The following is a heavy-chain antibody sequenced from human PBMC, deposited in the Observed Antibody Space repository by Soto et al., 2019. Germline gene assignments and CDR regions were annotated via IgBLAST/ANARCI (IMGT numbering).Heavy chain of an antibody. D-gene: IGHD6-13*01. CDR2: IIPIFGTA. J-gene: IGHJ5*02. CDR1: GGTFSSYA. V-gene: IGHV1-69*13. CDR3: ARDAVSLAAAPFDP. Sequence: SVKVSCKASGGTFSSYAISWVRQAPGQGLEWMGGIIPIFGTANYAQKFQGRVTITADESTSTAYMELSSLRSEDTAVYYCARDAVSLAAAPFDPWGQGTLVTVSS.